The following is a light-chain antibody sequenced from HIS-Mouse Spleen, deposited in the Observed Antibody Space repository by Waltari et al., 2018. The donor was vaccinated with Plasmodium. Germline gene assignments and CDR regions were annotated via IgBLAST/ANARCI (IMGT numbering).Light chain of an antibody. Sequence: EIVMPQSPATLSVSPGERATLSCRASQSVSSSLAWYQQKPGQAPSHLLYGASTRATGIPARFSGSGSGTEFTLTISSLQSEDFAVYYCQQYNNWSFTFGPGTKVDIK. CDR2: GAS. V-gene: IGKV3-15*01. J-gene: IGKJ3*01. CDR3: QQYNNWSFT. CDR1: QSVSSS.